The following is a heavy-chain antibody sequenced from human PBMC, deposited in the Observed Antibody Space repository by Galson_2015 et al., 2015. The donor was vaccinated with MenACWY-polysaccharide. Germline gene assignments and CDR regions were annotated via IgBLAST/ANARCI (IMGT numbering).Heavy chain of an antibody. CDR1: GFTFSSYG. CDR3: AKGAAHYGSGNYYDY. CDR2: LSPTTGNT. Sequence: RLSCAASGFTFSSYGMGWVRQAPGKGLEWVSGLSPTTGNTYYADSVRGRFTISRDNSKNTLYLQMDSLRAEDTALYYCAKGAAHYGSGNYYDYWGQGTQVTVSS. D-gene: IGHD3-10*01. V-gene: IGHV3-23*01. J-gene: IGHJ4*02.